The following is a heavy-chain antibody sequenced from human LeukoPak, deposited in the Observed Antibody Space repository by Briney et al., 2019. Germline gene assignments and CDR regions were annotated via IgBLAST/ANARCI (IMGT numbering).Heavy chain of an antibody. D-gene: IGHD6-13*01. Sequence: GRSLRLSCAASGFTFSSYAMHWVRQAPGKGLEWVALISFDGRNRYYADSVKGRFTVSRDNSKNTLYVQMNSLRAEDTAVYYCVRPRGIAAAGIFGAFDYWGRGILVTVSS. J-gene: IGHJ4*02. CDR3: VRPRGIAAAGIFGAFDY. CDR2: ISFDGRNR. CDR1: GFTFSSYA. V-gene: IGHV3-30*04.